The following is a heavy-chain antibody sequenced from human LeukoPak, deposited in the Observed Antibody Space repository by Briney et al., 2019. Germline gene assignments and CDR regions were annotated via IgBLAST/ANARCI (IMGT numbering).Heavy chain of an antibody. CDR3: ASLVVPAVMDV. CDR1: GGSISSSSYY. Sequence: SETLSLTCTVSGGSISSSSYYWGWIRQPPGKGLEWIGSIYYSGSTYYNPSLKSRVTISVDTSKNQFSLKLSSVTAADTAVYYCASLVVPAVMDVWGKGTTVTVSS. V-gene: IGHV4-39*01. CDR2: IYYSGST. J-gene: IGHJ6*03. D-gene: IGHD2-2*01.